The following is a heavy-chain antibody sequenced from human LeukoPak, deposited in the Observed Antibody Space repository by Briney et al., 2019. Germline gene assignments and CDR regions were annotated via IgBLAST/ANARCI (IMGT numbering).Heavy chain of an antibody. CDR1: GFRFDSFY. D-gene: IGHD3-22*01. Sequence: GGSLRLSCAASGFRFDSFYMGWIRQVAGKGLDYIALISASGAVPYYAESVKGRFTISTDNAKNSVSLQMNGLSAEETAVYYCARSLIVASEDYWGQGTLVTVSS. V-gene: IGHV3-11*04. CDR3: ARSLIVASEDY. CDR2: ISASGAVP. J-gene: IGHJ4*02.